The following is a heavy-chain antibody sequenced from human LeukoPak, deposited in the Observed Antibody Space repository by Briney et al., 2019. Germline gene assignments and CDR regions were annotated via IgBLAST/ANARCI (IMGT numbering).Heavy chain of an antibody. CDR1: GGSISSGDYY. Sequence: SETLSLTCTVSGGSISSGDYYWSWIRQPPGKGLELIGYIYYSGSTYYNPSLTSRVTISVATSKNQFSLKLSSVTAADTAVYYCARLATKGVFDYWGQGTLVTVSS. D-gene: IGHD5-12*01. CDR3: ARLATKGVFDY. J-gene: IGHJ4*02. CDR2: IYYSGST. V-gene: IGHV4-30-4*01.